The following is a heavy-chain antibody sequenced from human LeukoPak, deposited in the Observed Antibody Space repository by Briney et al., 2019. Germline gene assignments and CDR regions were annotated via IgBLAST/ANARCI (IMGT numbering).Heavy chain of an antibody. J-gene: IGHJ4*02. V-gene: IGHV3-23*01. Sequence: GGPLRLSCAASGFTFSSYAMSWVRQAPGKGLEWVSAISGSGDSTYYADSVKGRFTISRDNSKSTLYLQMNSLRAEDTAVYYCAKATAMGDFDYWGQGTLVTVSS. CDR1: GFTFSSYA. D-gene: IGHD5-18*01. CDR3: AKATAMGDFDY. CDR2: ISGSGDST.